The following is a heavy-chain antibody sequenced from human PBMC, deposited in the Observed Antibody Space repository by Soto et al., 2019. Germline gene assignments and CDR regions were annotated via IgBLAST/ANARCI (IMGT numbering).Heavy chain of an antibody. CDR2: RMPIFGTA. J-gene: IGHJ5*02. V-gene: IGHV1-69*13. CDR3: ASSPQRLFRQWELTSFDP. CDR1: GGTFSSYA. Sequence: GASVKVSCKASGGTFSSYAISWVRQAPGQGLEWRGGRMPIFGTANYAQKVQGRVTITADESTSTAYMQLSSLRSADTAVYYCASSPQRLFRQWELTSFDPWGQGTLVTVSS. D-gene: IGHD1-26*01.